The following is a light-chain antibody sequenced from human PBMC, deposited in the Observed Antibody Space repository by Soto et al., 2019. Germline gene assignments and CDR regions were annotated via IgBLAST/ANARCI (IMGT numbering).Light chain of an antibody. J-gene: IGLJ1*01. CDR1: SNDIGGYDY. V-gene: IGLV2-14*01. Sequence: QSALTQPASVSGSPGQSITISCIGTSNDIGGYDYVSWYQQYPGKAPKLMIYDVTDRPPGVSSRFSGSKSDNTASLTISGLLADDEADYYCSSYTSSSALYVFGGGTKVTVL. CDR3: SSYTSSSALYV. CDR2: DVT.